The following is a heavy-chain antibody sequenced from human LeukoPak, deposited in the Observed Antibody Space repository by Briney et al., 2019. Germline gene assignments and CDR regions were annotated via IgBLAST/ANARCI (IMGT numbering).Heavy chain of an antibody. J-gene: IGHJ4*02. CDR2: IKANSGDT. Sequence: SVTVSCKASGYIFTAYYLHWVRQAPGQGLEWMGWIKANSGDTNYARKFQGRVTMTRDTSISTVYMELSRLTSDDTAVYYCTRIGDGYPYWGQGTLVTVSS. D-gene: IGHD5-24*01. CDR3: TRIGDGYPY. CDR1: GYIFTAYY. V-gene: IGHV1-2*02.